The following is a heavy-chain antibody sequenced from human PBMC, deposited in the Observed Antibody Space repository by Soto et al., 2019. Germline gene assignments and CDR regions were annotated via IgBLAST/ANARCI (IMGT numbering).Heavy chain of an antibody. CDR3: AGPVYAQWAIDI. J-gene: IGHJ3*02. D-gene: IGHD2-2*01. CDR2: IYYSGLA. V-gene: IGHV4-39*01. CDR1: GDSMTISDFL. Sequence: QLLESGPGLVKPSETLALSCTVSGDSMTISDFLWGWVRQPPGKGLEWIGGIYYSGLANYNPSLRSRAAMTVDTSRNQFFLTATSVTAAGSAVYYCAGPVYAQWAIDIWGQGKLVNV.